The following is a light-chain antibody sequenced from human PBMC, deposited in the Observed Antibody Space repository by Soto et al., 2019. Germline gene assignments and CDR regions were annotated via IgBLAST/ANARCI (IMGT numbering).Light chain of an antibody. CDR3: QQYGNFPYT. CDR1: QSHPSDW. Sequence: EIVLTQSPGTRSLSPGERATLSCRASQSHPSDWLAWYRHKPGQAPRLLIYGASSRATGVPDRVSGSGSGTDFTLTINRLEPEDFAVYYCQQYGNFPYTFGQGTKLEIK. V-gene: IGKV3-20*01. J-gene: IGKJ2*01. CDR2: GAS.